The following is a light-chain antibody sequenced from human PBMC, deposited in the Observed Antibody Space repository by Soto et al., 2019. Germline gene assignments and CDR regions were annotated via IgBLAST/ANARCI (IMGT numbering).Light chain of an antibody. J-gene: IGKJ1*01. CDR1: QSVGTS. CDR2: GAS. Sequence: EIVLTQSPGTLSLSAGERVTLSCRASQSVGTSMAWYQQKPGQTPRLLIYGASNRATGIPDRFSGSGSGTDFTLTISRLEPEDFAVYYCQQHDSSPWMFGQGTKVDIK. CDR3: QQHDSSPWM. V-gene: IGKV3-20*01.